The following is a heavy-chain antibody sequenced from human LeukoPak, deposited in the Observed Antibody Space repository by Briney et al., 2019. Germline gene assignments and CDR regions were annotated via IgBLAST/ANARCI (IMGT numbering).Heavy chain of an antibody. Sequence: SVKVSCKASGGTFSSYTISWVRQAPGQGLEWMGGIIPIFGTANYAQKFQGRVTITTDESTGTAYMELSSLRSEDTAVYYCASANYDILTGYYNSPNWFDPWGQGTLVTVSS. CDR1: GGTFSSYT. CDR3: ASANYDILTGYYNSPNWFDP. CDR2: IIPIFGTA. V-gene: IGHV1-69*05. D-gene: IGHD3-9*01. J-gene: IGHJ5*02.